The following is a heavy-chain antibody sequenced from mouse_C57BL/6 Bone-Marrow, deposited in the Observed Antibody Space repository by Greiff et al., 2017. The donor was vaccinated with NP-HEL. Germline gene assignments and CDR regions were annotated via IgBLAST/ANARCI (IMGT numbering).Heavy chain of an antibody. CDR1: GYTFTSYW. V-gene: IGHV1-7*01. Sequence: VQLQQSGAELAKPGASVKLSCKASGYTFTSYWMHWVKQRPGQGLEWIGYINPSSGYTKYNQKFKGKATLTADKSSSTAYMQLSSLTYEDSAVYYCAKIYCDYQYYFDYWGQGTTLTVSS. D-gene: IGHD2-4*01. J-gene: IGHJ2*01. CDR3: AKIYCDYQYYFDY. CDR2: INPSSGYT.